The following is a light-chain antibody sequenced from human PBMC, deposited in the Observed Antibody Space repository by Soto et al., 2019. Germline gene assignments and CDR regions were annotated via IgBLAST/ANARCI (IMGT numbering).Light chain of an antibody. CDR3: LQHNSYPRT. J-gene: IGKJ1*01. CDR1: QSISSY. CDR2: AAS. V-gene: IGKV1-17*01. Sequence: DIQMTQSPSTLSASVGDRVTIICRTSQSISSYLNWYQQKPGKAPKLLIYAASSLQSGVPPRFSGSGSGTEFTLTISSLQPEDFATYFCLQHNSYPRTFGQGTKVDI.